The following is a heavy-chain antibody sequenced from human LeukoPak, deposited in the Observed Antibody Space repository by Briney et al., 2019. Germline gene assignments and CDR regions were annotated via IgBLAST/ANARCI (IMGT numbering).Heavy chain of an antibody. CDR3: ARGWLAETTVVTPYNY. V-gene: IGHV1-69*01. CDR2: IPLFGAA. Sequence: IPLFGAAKYAQKFQGRVTISAVESMSTAYMELSSLRSEDTAVYYCARGWLAETTVVTPYNYWGQGTLVTVSS. J-gene: IGHJ4*02. D-gene: IGHD4-23*01.